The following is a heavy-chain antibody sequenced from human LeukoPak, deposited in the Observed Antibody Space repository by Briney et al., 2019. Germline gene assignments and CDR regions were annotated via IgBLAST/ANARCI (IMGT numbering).Heavy chain of an antibody. D-gene: IGHD2-2*01. Sequence: ASVKVSCKASGYTFTSYDINWVRQATGQGLEWMGWMNPNSGNTGYAQKFQGRVTKTRNTSISTAYMELSSLRSEDTAVYYCARASSTRSWFDPWGQGTLVTVSS. CDR3: ARASSTRSWFDP. J-gene: IGHJ5*02. CDR1: GYTFTSYD. V-gene: IGHV1-8*01. CDR2: MNPNSGNT.